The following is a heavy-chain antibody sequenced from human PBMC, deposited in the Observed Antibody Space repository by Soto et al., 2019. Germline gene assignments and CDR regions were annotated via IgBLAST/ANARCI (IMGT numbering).Heavy chain of an antibody. Sequence: AAVQVSCKASGYAFTSYGSSWGRLAPGQGLEWMGWISAYNGNTNYAQKLQGRVTMTTDTSTSTAYMELRSLRSDDTAVYFCARLAEAYSYDYGYPDYWGQGTLVTVPS. D-gene: IGHD5-18*01. J-gene: IGHJ4*02. V-gene: IGHV1-18*01. CDR2: ISAYNGNT. CDR1: GYAFTSYG. CDR3: ARLAEAYSYDYGYPDY.